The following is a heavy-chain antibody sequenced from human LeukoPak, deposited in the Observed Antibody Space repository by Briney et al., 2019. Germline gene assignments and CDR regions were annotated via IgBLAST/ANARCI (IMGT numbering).Heavy chain of an antibody. V-gene: IGHV4-4*02. D-gene: IGHD6-6*01. J-gene: IGHJ4*02. CDR3: ARHGGSSSPYYFDY. CDR2: IYYSGST. CDR1: GGSISSTNW. Sequence: SETLSLTCAVSGGSISSTNWWSWVRQVPGRGLEWIGEIYYSGSTNYNPSLRSRVSISIDRSKNHFSLKLSSVTAADTAVYYCARHGGSSSPYYFDYWGQGTLVTVSS.